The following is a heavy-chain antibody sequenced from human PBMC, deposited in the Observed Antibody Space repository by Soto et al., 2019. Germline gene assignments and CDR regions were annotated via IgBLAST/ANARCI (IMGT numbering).Heavy chain of an antibody. Sequence: SETLSLTCGVYGGSFSAYSWTWLRQSPGKGLEWIGEITHGGSTDYNPALKSRLVMSVDTSKNQFSLRVTSVTAADAAVYFCARARFDSWSHIYFGLDVWGQGTTVTVSS. D-gene: IGHD3-3*01. CDR2: ITHGGST. J-gene: IGHJ6*02. CDR3: ARARFDSWSHIYFGLDV. CDR1: GGSFSAYS. V-gene: IGHV4-34*01.